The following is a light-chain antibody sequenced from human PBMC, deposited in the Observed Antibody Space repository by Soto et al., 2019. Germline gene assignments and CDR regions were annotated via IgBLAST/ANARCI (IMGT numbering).Light chain of an antibody. CDR3: QQYDSSPRT. CDR1: QSLSGRY. J-gene: IGKJ1*01. Sequence: DTMLTQSPGTLALSPGEGATLSCRASQSLSGRYLAWYQQKPGQAPRLLIYGASTRATGIPDRFSGSGSGTDFTLTISRLEPEDFAVYYCQQYDSSPRTFGQGTKLDI. CDR2: GAS. V-gene: IGKV3-20*01.